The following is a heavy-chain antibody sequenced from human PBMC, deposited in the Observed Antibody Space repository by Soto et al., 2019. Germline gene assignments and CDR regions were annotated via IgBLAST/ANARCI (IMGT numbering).Heavy chain of an antibody. V-gene: IGHV3-23*01. CDR2: ISGSGGST. CDR3: AKDMRAAELYYFDY. Sequence: GGSLRLSCAASGFTFSSYAMSWVRQAPGKGLEWASAISGSGGSTYYADSVKGRFTISRDNSKNTLYLQMNSLRAEDTAVYYCAKDMRAAELYYFDYWGQGTLVTVS. CDR1: GFTFSSYA. D-gene: IGHD6-13*01. J-gene: IGHJ4*02.